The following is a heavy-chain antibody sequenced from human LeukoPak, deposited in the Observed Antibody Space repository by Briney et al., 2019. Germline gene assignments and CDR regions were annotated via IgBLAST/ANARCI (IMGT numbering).Heavy chain of an antibody. J-gene: IGHJ4*02. CDR2: ITNSSSFT. V-gene: IGHV3-11*06. D-gene: IGHD3-22*01. CDR3: AREVSEGFDF. CDR1: GFTFSDYY. Sequence: GGSLRLSCAASGFTFSDYYMSWIRQAPGKGLEWISDITNSSSFTNYADSVKGRFTISRDNAKNSLYLQMNSLRAEDTALYYCAREVSEGFDFWGQGTLVTVSS.